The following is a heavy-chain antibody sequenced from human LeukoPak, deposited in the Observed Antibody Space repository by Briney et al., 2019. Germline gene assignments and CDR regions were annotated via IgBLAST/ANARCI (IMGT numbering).Heavy chain of an antibody. CDR1: GFTFSSYS. J-gene: IGHJ4*02. CDR3: ARDHHSSGWSRGFDY. V-gene: IGHV3-21*01. CDR2: ISSSSSYI. D-gene: IGHD6-19*01. Sequence: GGSLRLSCAASGFTFSSYSTNWVRQAPGKGLEWVSSISSSSSYIYYADSVKGRFTISRDNAKNSLYLQMNSLRAEDTAVYSCARDHHSSGWSRGFDYWGQGTLVTVSS.